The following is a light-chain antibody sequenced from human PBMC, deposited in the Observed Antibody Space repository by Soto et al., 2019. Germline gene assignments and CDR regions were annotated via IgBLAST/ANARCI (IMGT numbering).Light chain of an antibody. CDR3: QQYNSYPMCT. CDR2: KAS. Sequence: DIQMTQSPSTLSASVGDRVTITCRASQSISSWLAWYQQKPGKAPKLLIYKASSLESGVPSRFSGSGSGTEFTPTISSLQPDDVATNYCQQYNSYPMCTFGQGTKLEIK. V-gene: IGKV1-5*03. CDR1: QSISSW. J-gene: IGKJ2*02.